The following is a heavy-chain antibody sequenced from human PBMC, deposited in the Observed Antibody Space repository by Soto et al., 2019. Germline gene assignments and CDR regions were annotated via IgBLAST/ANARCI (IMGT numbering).Heavy chain of an antibody. Sequence: PSETLSLTCTVSGGSISSYYWSWIRQPPGKGLEWIGYIYYSGSTNYNPSLKSRVTISVDTSKNQFSLKLSSVTAADTAVYYCARGVGSSKFFDYWGQGTLVTVSS. D-gene: IGHD6-6*01. J-gene: IGHJ4*02. CDR2: IYYSGST. CDR1: GGSISSYY. V-gene: IGHV4-59*12. CDR3: ARGVGSSKFFDY.